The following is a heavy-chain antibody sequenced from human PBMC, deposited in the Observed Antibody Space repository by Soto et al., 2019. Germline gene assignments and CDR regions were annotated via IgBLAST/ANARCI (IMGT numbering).Heavy chain of an antibody. D-gene: IGHD3-10*01. V-gene: IGHV3-9*01. J-gene: IGHJ3*02. CDR2: ISWDSGNI. CDR3: ARGLSYGLGSYVLFDAFDI. Sequence: EVQLVESGGGLVQPGRSLRLSCAASGFTFDDYAMHWVRQAPGKGLEWVSGISWDSGNIDFSDSVKGRFTITRDNTKNSLYLQMNSLGAEDTALYYCARGLSYGLGSYVLFDAFDIWGQGTLVTVSS. CDR1: GFTFDDYA.